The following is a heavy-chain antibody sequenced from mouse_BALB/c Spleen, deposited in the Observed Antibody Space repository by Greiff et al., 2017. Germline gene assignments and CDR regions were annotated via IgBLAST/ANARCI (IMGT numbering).Heavy chain of an antibody. V-gene: IGHV1-62-2*01. D-gene: IGHD2-3*01. Sequence: VQLQQSGAGLVKPGASVKLSCKASGYTFTEYIIHWVKQRSGQGLEWIGWFYPGSGSIKYNEKFKDKATLTADKSSSTVYMELSRLTSEDSAVYFCARHEEGSDGYPAWFAYWGQGTLVTVSA. CDR3: ARHEEGSDGYPAWFAY. CDR2: FYPGSGSI. CDR1: GYTFTEYI. J-gene: IGHJ3*01.